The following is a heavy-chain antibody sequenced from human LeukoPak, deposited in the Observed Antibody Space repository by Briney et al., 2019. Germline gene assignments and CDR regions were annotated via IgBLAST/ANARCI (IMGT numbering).Heavy chain of an antibody. D-gene: IGHD1-26*01. J-gene: IGHJ6*02. CDR1: GYTFTSYG. Sequence: ASVKVSCKASGYTFTSYGISWVRQAPGQGLEWMGWISAYNGNTNYAQRLQGRVTMTTDTSTSAAYMELKSLRSDDTAVYYCARDGSPINKYYSYYGMDVWGQGTTVTVSS. V-gene: IGHV1-18*01. CDR2: ISAYNGNT. CDR3: ARDGSPINKYYSYYGMDV.